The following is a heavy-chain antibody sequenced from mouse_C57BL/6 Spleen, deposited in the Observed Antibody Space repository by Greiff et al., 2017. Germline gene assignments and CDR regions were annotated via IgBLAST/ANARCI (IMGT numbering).Heavy chain of an antibody. V-gene: IGHV1-69*01. J-gene: IGHJ2*01. D-gene: IGHD1-1*01. CDR1: GYTFTSYW. CDR3: ARWGTTVVGDY. Sequence: QVQLQQSGAELVMPGASVKLSCKASGYTFTSYWMHWVKQRPGQGLEWIGEIDPSDSYTNYNQKFKGKSTLTVDKSSSTAYMQLSSLTSEDSAVYYCARWGTTVVGDYWGQGTTLTVSS. CDR2: IDPSDSYT.